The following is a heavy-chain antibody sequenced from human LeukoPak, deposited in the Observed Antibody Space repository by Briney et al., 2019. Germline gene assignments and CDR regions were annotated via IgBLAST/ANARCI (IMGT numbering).Heavy chain of an antibody. CDR1: GFTFSDYY. D-gene: IGHD2-2*01. CDR3: AKDTYCSSTSCYFDY. Sequence: GGSLRLSCAASGFTFSDYYMSWIRQAPGKGLEWVSYISSSGSTIYYADSVKGRFTISRDNAKNSLYLQMNSLRAEDTAVYYCAKDTYCSSTSCYFDYWGQGTLVTVSS. J-gene: IGHJ4*02. V-gene: IGHV3-11*01. CDR2: ISSSGSTI.